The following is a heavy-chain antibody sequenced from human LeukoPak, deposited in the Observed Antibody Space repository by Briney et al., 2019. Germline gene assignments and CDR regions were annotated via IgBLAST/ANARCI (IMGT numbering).Heavy chain of an antibody. CDR3: ARDMDDFSSGYHLNDY. Sequence: GGSLRLSCAASGFTFSSYWMSWVRQAPGKGLEWVANIKQDGSEKHYVDSVKDRCTISRDNAKNSLYLQMNSLRTEDTAVYYCARDMDDFSSGYHLNDYWGQGTLVTVSS. D-gene: IGHD3-3*01. J-gene: IGHJ4*02. CDR2: IKQDGSEK. CDR1: GFTFSSYW. V-gene: IGHV3-7*01.